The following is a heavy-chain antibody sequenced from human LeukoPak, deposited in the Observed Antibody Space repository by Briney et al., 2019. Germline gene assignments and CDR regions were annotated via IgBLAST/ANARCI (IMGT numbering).Heavy chain of an antibody. D-gene: IGHD2-2*01. Sequence: PGGSLRLSCAASGFTFSSYSMNWVRQAPGKGLEWVSSISSSSSYIYYADSVKGRFTISRDNAKNSLYLQMNSLRAEDTAVYYCARVVVVPAAIDYWGQGILVTVSS. V-gene: IGHV3-21*01. J-gene: IGHJ4*02. CDR1: GFTFSSYS. CDR2: ISSSSSYI. CDR3: ARVVVVPAAIDY.